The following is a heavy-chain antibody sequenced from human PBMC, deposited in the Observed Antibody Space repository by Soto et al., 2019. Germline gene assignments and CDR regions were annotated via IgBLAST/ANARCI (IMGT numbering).Heavy chain of an antibody. CDR2: ISAYNGNT. CDR1: GYTFTSYC. D-gene: IGHD3-22*01. CDR3: ARDSRRSTSYYYDSSGYYPGDY. Sequence: ASVEVSCKASGYTFTSYCISWVLQAPGQGLEWMGWISAYNGNTNYAQKLQGRVTMTTDTSTSTAYMELRSLRSDDTAVYYCARDSRRSTSYYYDSSGYYPGDYWGQGTLVTVSS. J-gene: IGHJ4*02. V-gene: IGHV1-18*04.